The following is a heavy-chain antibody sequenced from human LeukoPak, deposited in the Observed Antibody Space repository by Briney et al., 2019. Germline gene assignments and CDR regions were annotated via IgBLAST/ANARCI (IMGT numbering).Heavy chain of an antibody. J-gene: IGHJ4*02. CDR1: GFTFDDYA. CDR3: ARDLGTTVTTYLDY. V-gene: IGHV3-9*01. D-gene: IGHD4-17*01. CDR2: ISWNSGRI. Sequence: PGRSLRLSCAASGFTFDDYAMHWVRQAPGKGLEWVSGISWNSGRIGYADSVKGRFTISRDNAKNSLYLQMNSLRAEDTAVYYCARDLGTTVTTYLDYWGQGTLVTVSS.